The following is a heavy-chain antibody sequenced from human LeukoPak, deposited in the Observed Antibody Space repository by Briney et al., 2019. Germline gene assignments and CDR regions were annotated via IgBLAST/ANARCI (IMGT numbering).Heavy chain of an antibody. CDR2: IDSSSSYI. CDR3: AKVGLAGTSGYGACDF. Sequence: GGSLTLSSAASGFTFSTYTMNWVRQAPGKGLEWFSSIDSSSSYIYYADSVKGRFTISRDNAKNSLYLQMNGLRAEDTAVYYCAKVGLAGTSGYGACDFWGQGKMVTVSS. J-gene: IGHJ3*01. D-gene: IGHD3-22*01. V-gene: IGHV3-21*01. CDR1: GFTFSTYT.